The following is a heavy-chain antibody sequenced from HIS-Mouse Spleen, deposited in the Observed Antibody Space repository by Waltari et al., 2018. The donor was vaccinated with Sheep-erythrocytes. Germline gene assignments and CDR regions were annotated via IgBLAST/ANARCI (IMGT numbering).Heavy chain of an antibody. CDR1: GFTFRGYT. V-gene: IGHV3-21*01. CDR3: ARVASGATFDY. CDR2: ISSSSSYI. J-gene: IGHJ4*02. Sequence: EVQLVQSGGGLVTPGGSLSLSVPRSGFTFRGYTINWVRQPPGKGLEWVSSISSSSSYIYYADSVKGRFTISRDNAKNSLYLQMNSLRAEDTAVYYCARVASGATFDYWGQGTLVTVSS. D-gene: IGHD1-26*01.